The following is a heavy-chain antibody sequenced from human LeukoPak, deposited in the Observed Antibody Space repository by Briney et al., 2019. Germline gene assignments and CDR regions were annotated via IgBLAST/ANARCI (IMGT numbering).Heavy chain of an antibody. CDR3: STTKDGYNDD. Sequence: SETLSLTCTVSSGSISSYYWSWLRQRPGKGLEWLGYIYYSGSANYNPSLKRRVTMSVDTSKSQFSLKLSSVAAAATAVYYCSTTKDGYNDDWGQGTLVTVPS. D-gene: IGHD5-24*01. V-gene: IGHV4-59*01. CDR1: SGSISSYY. J-gene: IGHJ4*02. CDR2: IYYSGSA.